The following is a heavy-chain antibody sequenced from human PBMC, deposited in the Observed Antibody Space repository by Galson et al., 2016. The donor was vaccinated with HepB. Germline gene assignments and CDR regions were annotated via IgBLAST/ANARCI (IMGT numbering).Heavy chain of an antibody. CDR2: INPSGGST. CDR3: AREAGHPDAFDI. V-gene: IGHV1-46*01. Sequence: SVKVSCKASGYTFSNYYVHWVRQAPGQGFEWMGIINPSGGSTSYGQKFQGRVTMTRDTSTTTVYMELSSLRSDDTAMYYCAREAGHPDAFDIWGQGSMVIVSS. CDR1: GYTFSNYY. D-gene: IGHD6-25*01. J-gene: IGHJ3*02.